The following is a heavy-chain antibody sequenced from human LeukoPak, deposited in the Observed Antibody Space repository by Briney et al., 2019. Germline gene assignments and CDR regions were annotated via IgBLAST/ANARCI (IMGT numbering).Heavy chain of an antibody. V-gene: IGHV1-2*02. Sequence: GASVKVSCKASGYTFTGYYMHWVRQAPGQGLEWMGWINPNSGGTNYAQKFQGRVTMTRDTSISTAYMELSRLRSDDTAVYYCAREGYCSSTSCLTYDYWGQGTLVTVSS. CDR1: GYTFTGYY. CDR2: INPNSGGT. J-gene: IGHJ4*02. CDR3: AREGYCSSTSCLTYDY. D-gene: IGHD2-2*01.